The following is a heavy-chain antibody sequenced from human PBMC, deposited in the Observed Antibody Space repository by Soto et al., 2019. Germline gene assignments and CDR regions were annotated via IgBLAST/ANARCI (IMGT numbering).Heavy chain of an antibody. D-gene: IGHD1-26*01. V-gene: IGHV4-59*08. CDR2: IYYTGST. J-gene: IGHJ4*02. CDR3: ARHGPSGSLDY. CDR1: GGSISGYY. Sequence: ETLSLTCTVSGGSISGYYWSWIRQPPGKGLEWIAYIYYTGSTKYSPSLRSRVTISVDTSNNQFSLKLSSVTAADTAMYYCARHGPSGSLDYWGQGTLVTVSS.